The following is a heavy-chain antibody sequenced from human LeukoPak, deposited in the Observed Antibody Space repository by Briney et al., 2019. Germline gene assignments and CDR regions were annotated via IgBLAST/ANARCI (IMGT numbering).Heavy chain of an antibody. V-gene: IGHV1-69*13. J-gene: IGHJ4*02. CDR2: IIPIFGTA. CDR3: ARISTPYYYDSSGYGYYFDN. D-gene: IGHD3-22*01. CDR1: VGTFSSYT. Sequence: GALLKASCKPSVGTFSSYTISWVRQAAGQGLEWMGGIIPIFGTANYAQKFQVRVTITADESTSTAYMELSSLRSEDTAVYYCARISTPYYYDSSGYGYYFDNWGQGTLVTVSS.